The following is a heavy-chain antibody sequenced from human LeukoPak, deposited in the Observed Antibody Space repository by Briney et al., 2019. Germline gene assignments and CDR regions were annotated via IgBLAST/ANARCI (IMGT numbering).Heavy chain of an antibody. V-gene: IGHV3-30-3*01. J-gene: IGHJ4*02. CDR2: ISYDGSNK. Sequence: GGSLRLSCAASGFTFSSYAMHWVRQAPGKGLEWVAVISYDGSNKYYADSVKGRFTISRDNSKNTLYLQMNSLRAEDTAVYYCARELRAGEAVDYWGQGTLVTVSS. CDR1: GFTFSSYA. D-gene: IGHD7-27*01. CDR3: ARELRAGEAVDY.